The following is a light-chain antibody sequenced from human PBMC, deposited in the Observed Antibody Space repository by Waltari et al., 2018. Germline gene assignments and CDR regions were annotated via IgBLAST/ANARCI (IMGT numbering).Light chain of an antibody. CDR2: DVS. V-gene: IGLV2-14*01. CDR1: SSDVGGYNY. CDR3: SSSTSSSTPVV. Sequence: QSALTQPASVSGSPGQSITISCTGTSSDVGGYNYVSWYQQHPGKAPKLMIYDVSNRPSGVSARFSGCTSGNTASLTISALQAEDEAAYYCSSSTSSSTPVVFGGGTKLTVL. J-gene: IGLJ2*01.